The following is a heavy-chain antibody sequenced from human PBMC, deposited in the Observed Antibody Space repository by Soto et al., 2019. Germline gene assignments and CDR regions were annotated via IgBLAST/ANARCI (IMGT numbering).Heavy chain of an antibody. D-gene: IGHD2-21*02. CDR2: IIPIFGTA. Sequence: SVKVSCKASGGTFSSYAISWVRQAPGQGLEWMGGIIPIFGTANYAQKFQGRVTITADESTSTAYMELSSLRSEDTAVYYCARAPPIVGVTAGRGNYDYYGMNGWCQGTTVTVS. CDR1: GGTFSSYA. J-gene: IGHJ6*02. CDR3: ARAPPIVGVTAGRGNYDYYGMNG. V-gene: IGHV1-69*13.